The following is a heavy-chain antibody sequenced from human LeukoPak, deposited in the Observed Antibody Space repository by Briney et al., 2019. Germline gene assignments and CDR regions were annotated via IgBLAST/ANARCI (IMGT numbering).Heavy chain of an antibody. V-gene: IGHV3-53*01. CDR3: ASGLGVYYDSSGFFGRFDY. Sequence: GGSMRLSCAASGFTVSSNYMSWVRQAPGKGLEWVSVIYSLGSTYYTDSVKGRFTISRDDSKNTLSLQMNSLRVEDTAVYYCASGLGVYYDSSGFFGRFDYWGQGTLVTVSS. J-gene: IGHJ4*02. D-gene: IGHD3-22*01. CDR2: IYSLGST. CDR1: GFTVSSNY.